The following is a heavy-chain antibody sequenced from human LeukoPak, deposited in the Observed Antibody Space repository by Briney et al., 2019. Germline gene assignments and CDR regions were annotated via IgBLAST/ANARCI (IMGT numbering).Heavy chain of an antibody. D-gene: IGHD6-13*01. CDR2: ISAYNGNT. CDR1: GYTFTSYG. Sequence: ASVKVSCKASGYTFTSYGISWVRQAPGQGLEWMGWISAYNGNTNYAQKLQGRVTMTRNTSISTAYMELSSLRSEDTAVYYCARGNRLRGIAAAGYWFDPWGQGTLVTVSS. J-gene: IGHJ5*02. V-gene: IGHV1-18*01. CDR3: ARGNRLRGIAAAGYWFDP.